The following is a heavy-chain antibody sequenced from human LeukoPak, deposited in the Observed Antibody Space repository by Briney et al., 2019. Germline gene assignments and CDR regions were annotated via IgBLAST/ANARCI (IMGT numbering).Heavy chain of an antibody. CDR1: GFTFSSYW. CDR2: INTDGSST. D-gene: IGHD2-21*02. Sequence: GGSLRLSCAASGFTFSSYWMHWVRQAPGKGLVWVSRINTDGSSTTYADSVKGRFTISRDNTKNTLYLQKNSLRAEDTAVYYSARDLRGIVVVAAIDYWGQGALVTVSS. CDR3: ARDLRGIVVVAAIDY. V-gene: IGHV3-74*01. J-gene: IGHJ4*02.